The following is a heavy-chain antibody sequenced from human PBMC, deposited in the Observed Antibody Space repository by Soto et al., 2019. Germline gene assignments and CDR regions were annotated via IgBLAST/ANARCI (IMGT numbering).Heavy chain of an antibody. Sequence: EVQLLESGGALIQPGGSLRLSCVASGFSFSNYGMSWVRQAPGKGLEWASGISGNGGSAYYADSVKGRFTISRDNSKNTVYLQMNSLRAEDTAVYYCAKDLEWLLRHFENWGQGTLVTVSS. CDR2: ISGNGGSA. D-gene: IGHD3-22*01. V-gene: IGHV3-23*01. CDR1: GFSFSNYG. J-gene: IGHJ4*02. CDR3: AKDLEWLLRHFEN.